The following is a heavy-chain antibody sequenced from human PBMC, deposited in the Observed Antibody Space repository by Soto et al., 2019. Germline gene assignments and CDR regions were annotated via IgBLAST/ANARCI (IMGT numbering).Heavy chain of an antibody. CDR1: GYSFTSYW. CDR2: IDPSDSYT. D-gene: IGHD3-3*01. CDR3: ARHNRRIKIFGVEHYSYYYQGMDV. V-gene: IGHV5-10-1*01. J-gene: IGHJ6*01. Sequence: GESLKISCKGSGYSFTSYWISWVRQMPGKGLEWMGRIDPSDSYTNYSPSFQGHVTISADKSISTAYPQWSSLKASDTAMYYCARHNRRIKIFGVEHYSYYYQGMDVCGQGTTVTVS.